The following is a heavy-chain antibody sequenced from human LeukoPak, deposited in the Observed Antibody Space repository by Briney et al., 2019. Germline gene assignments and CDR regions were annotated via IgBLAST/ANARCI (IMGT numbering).Heavy chain of an antibody. J-gene: IGHJ5*02. CDR1: GGSISSYY. V-gene: IGHV4-59*01. CDR3: ARGSRGAAAGHWFDP. CDR2: IYYSGST. D-gene: IGHD6-13*01. Sequence: PSETLSLTCTVSGGSISSYYWSWIRQPPGKGLEWIGYIYYSGSTDYNPSLKSRVTISVDTSKNQFSLKLSPVTAADTAVYYCARGSRGAAAGHWFDPWGQGTLVTVSS.